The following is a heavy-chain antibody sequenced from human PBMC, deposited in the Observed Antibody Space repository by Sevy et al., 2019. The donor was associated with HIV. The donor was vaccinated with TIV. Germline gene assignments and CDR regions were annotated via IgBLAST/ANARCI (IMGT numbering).Heavy chain of an antibody. Sequence: SGPTLVNPTQTLTLTCTFSGFSLSTSGMCVSWIRQPPGKALEWLALIDWDDDKYYRTSLKTRLTISKDTSKNQVVLTMTNMDPVDIATYYCARIVSGDSIGYFPDYWGQGTLVTVSS. CDR3: ARIVSGDSIGYFPDY. V-gene: IGHV2-70*01. CDR2: IDWDDDK. D-gene: IGHD3-22*01. J-gene: IGHJ4*02. CDR1: GFSLSTSGMC.